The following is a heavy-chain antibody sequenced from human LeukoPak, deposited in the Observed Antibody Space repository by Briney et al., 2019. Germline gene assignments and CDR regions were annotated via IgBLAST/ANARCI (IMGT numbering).Heavy chain of an antibody. J-gene: IGHJ4*02. V-gene: IGHV4-39*01. Sequence: SETLSLTCTVSGGSISSSSHHWAWIRQPPGKGLEWIASIYYTGNSYYNPSLRSRLTISVDSSKDQFSLGLSSVTAADTAVYYCSREHYSTSDYWGQGILVTVSS. D-gene: IGHD1/OR15-1a*01. CDR3: SREHYSTSDY. CDR2: IYYTGNS. CDR1: GGSISSSSHH.